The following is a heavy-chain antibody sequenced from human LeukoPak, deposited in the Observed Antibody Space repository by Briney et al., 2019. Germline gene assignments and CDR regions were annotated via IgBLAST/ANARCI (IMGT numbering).Heavy chain of an antibody. CDR1: GYTFTGYY. J-gene: IGHJ6*02. D-gene: IGHD3-3*01. Sequence: GASVKVSCKASGYTFTGYYMHWVRQAPGQGLEWMGWINPNSGGTNYAQKFQGRVTMTRDTSISTAYMELSRLRSDDTAVYYCARDEDRAYDFWSGYYGDYYYYGMDVWGQGTTVTVSS. CDR2: INPNSGGT. V-gene: IGHV1-2*02. CDR3: ARDEDRAYDFWSGYYGDYYYYGMDV.